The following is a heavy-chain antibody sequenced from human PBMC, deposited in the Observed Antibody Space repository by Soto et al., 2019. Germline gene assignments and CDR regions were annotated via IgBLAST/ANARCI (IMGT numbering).Heavy chain of an antibody. Sequence: EVQLVESGGGLVQPGGSLKLSCAASGFTFSSFWMNWVRQAPGKGLEWVANIKGDGSEKYYVDSVKGRFTISRDNAKNSLYLEMNSLRAADTAVYYCAAGFPPDYWGQGTLVTVSS. CDR1: GFTFSSFW. V-gene: IGHV3-7*01. J-gene: IGHJ4*02. CDR3: AAGFPPDY. D-gene: IGHD3-10*01. CDR2: IKGDGSEK.